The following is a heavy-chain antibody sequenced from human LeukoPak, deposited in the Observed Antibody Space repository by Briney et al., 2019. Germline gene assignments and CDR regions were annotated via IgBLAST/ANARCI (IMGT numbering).Heavy chain of an antibody. V-gene: IGHV1-69*13. CDR2: IIPIFGTA. J-gene: IGHJ6*02. CDR1: GGTFSSYA. CDR3: ARHGSVDTAMVYYYYGMDV. D-gene: IGHD5-18*01. Sequence: SVKVSCRASGGTFSSYAISWVRQAPGQGLEWMGGIIPIFGTANYARKFQGRVTITADESTSTAYMELSSLRSEDTAVYYCARHGSVDTAMVYYYYGMDVWGQGTTVTVSS.